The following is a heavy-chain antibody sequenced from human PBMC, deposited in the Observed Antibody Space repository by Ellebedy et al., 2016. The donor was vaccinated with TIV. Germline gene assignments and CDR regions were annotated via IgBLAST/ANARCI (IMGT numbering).Heavy chain of an antibody. D-gene: IGHD1-7*01. CDR3: ARDRRELELRGLDP. J-gene: IGHJ5*02. V-gene: IGHV4-59*01. Sequence: MPSETLSLTCTVSGGYISGDHWSWIRQPPGKGLEWIGYITYDWRTNYNPSLKSRLTISLDTSKNQFSLKLTSVTAADTAIYFCARDRRELELRGLDPWGQGTLVSVSS. CDR2: ITYDWRT. CDR1: GGYISGDH.